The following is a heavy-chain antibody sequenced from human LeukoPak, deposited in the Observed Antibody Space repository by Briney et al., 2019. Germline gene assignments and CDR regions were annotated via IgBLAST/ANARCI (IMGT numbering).Heavy chain of an antibody. V-gene: IGHV3-11*04. CDR2: ISPNADII. D-gene: IGHD5-12*01. Sequence: GGSLRLSCVAGGFTFSDRYMSWIRQAPGKGMEWVAYISPNADIIHYADSVKGRFTISRDDAKNALFLQVNSLRDEDTALYHCVTESAWLFDYWGQGTLVTVSS. CDR1: GFTFSDRY. CDR3: VTESAWLFDY. J-gene: IGHJ4*02.